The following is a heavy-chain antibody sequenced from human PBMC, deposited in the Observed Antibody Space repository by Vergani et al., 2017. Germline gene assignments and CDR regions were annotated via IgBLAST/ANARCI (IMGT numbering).Heavy chain of an antibody. J-gene: IGHJ4*02. Sequence: QVQLVQSGAEVKKPGSSVKVSCKASGGTFSSYAISWVRQAPGQGLEWMGRIIPIFGTANYAQKFQGRVTMTRDTSTSTVYMELSSLRSEDTAIYYCARGDYGILTDYRYWGQGTLVTVSA. CDR2: IIPIFGTA. CDR1: GGTFSSYA. V-gene: IGHV1-69*05. D-gene: IGHD3-9*01. CDR3: ARGDYGILTDYRY.